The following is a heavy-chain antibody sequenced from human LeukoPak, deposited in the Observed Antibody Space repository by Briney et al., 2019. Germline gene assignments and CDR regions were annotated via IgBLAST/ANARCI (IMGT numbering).Heavy chain of an antibody. V-gene: IGHV4-39*01. Sequence: SETLSLTCTVSGGSISSSSYYWGWIRQPPGKGLGWIGSIYYSGSTYYNPSLKSRVTMSVDTSKNQFSLKLSSLTAADTAFYYCARHDYGDYGPFDYWGQGLLGTVPS. J-gene: IGHJ4*02. CDR1: GGSISSSSYY. D-gene: IGHD4-17*01. CDR2: IYYSGST. CDR3: ARHDYGDYGPFDY.